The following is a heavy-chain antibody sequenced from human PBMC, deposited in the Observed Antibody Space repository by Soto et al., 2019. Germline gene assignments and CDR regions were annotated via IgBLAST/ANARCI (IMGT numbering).Heavy chain of an antibody. J-gene: IGHJ3*02. CDR3: ARALEHPGIYDAFDI. V-gene: IGHV1-69*02. CDR2: IIPILGIA. Sequence: SVKVSCKASGGTFSSYTISWVRQAPGQGLEWMGRIIPILGIANYAQKFQGRVTITADKSTSTAYMELSSLRSEDTAVYYCARALEHPGIYDAFDIWGQGTMVTVSS. CDR1: GGTFSSYT. D-gene: IGHD3-10*01.